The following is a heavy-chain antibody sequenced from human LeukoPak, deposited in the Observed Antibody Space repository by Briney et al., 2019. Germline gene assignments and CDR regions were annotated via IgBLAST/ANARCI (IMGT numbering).Heavy chain of an antibody. J-gene: IGHJ4*02. V-gene: IGHV4-34*01. CDR3: ARRVVAVAETFDY. Sequence: SETLSLTCAVYGVSFSGYYWSWVRQPPGKGLEWVGEINHSGTTNYNPSLKSRVTISVDTSKNQFSLKLSSVTAADTAVYYCARRVVAVAETFDYWGQGTLVTVSS. D-gene: IGHD6-19*01. CDR1: GVSFSGYY. CDR2: INHSGTT.